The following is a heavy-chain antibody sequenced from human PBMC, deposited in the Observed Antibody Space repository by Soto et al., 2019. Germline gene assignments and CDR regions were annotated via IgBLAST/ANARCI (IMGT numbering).Heavy chain of an antibody. CDR1: GGTFSSYT. Sequence: SVKVSCKASGGTFSSYTISWVRQAPGQGLEWMGRIIPILGIANYAQKFQGRVTITADKSTSTAYMELRSLRSDDTAVYYCASMDSGSYGLDYWGQGTLVTVSS. V-gene: IGHV1-69*02. CDR2: IIPILGIA. CDR3: ASMDSGSYGLDY. J-gene: IGHJ4*02. D-gene: IGHD1-26*01.